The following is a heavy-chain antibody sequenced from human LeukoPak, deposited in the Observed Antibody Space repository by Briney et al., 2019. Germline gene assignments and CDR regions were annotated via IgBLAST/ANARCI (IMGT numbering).Heavy chain of an antibody. CDR2: IKSKTDGGTT. CDR1: GFTFSNAW. CDR3: AKEIKDGSMTFQH. J-gene: IGHJ1*01. D-gene: IGHD3-10*01. V-gene: IGHV3-15*01. Sequence: GGPLRLSCAASGFTFSNAWMSWVRQAPGKGLEWVGRIKSKTDGGTTDYAAPVKGRFTISRDDSKNTLYLQMNSLRAEDTAVYYCAKEIKDGSMTFQHWGQGTLVTVSS.